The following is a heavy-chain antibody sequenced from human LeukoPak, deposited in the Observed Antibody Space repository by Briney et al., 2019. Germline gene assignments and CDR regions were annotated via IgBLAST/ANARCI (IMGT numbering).Heavy chain of an antibody. V-gene: IGHV3-48*02. CDR3: ARDPDAYCGGDCYPNWFDP. D-gene: IGHD2-21*02. J-gene: IGHJ5*02. CDR2: ISSSSSTI. Sequence: GGSLRLSCAASGFTFSSYSMNWVRQAPGKGLEWVSYISSSSSTIYYADSVKGRFTISRDNAKNSLYRQMNSLRDEDTAVYYCARDPDAYCGGDCYPNWFDPWGQGTLVTVSS. CDR1: GFTFSSYS.